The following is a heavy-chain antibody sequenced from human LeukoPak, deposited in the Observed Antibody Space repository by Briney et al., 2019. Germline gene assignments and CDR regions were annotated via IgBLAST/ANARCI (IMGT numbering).Heavy chain of an antibody. Sequence: ASVKVSCKASGYTFTGYYMHWVRQAPGQGLEWMGWINPNSGGTNYAQKFQGRVTMTRDTSISTAYMELSRLRSDDTAVYYCARDLRGYCSSTCCYPGGYWGQGTLVTVSS. D-gene: IGHD2-2*01. CDR1: GYTFTGYY. J-gene: IGHJ4*02. CDR2: INPNSGGT. CDR3: ARDLRGYCSSTCCYPGGY. V-gene: IGHV1-2*02.